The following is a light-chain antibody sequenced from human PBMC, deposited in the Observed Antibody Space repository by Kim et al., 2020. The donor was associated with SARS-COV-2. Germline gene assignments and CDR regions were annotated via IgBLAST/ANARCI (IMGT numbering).Light chain of an antibody. CDR1: QSVSNSY. V-gene: IGKV3-20*01. CDR2: GVS. J-gene: IGKJ2*01. CDR3: QQYGRTPLT. Sequence: IVLTQSPGTVSLSPGERATLSCRASQSVSNSYLAWYQQKPGQAPRLLIYGVSTRATGIPDRFSGSGSGTDFSLTISRLEPEDFAVYYCQQYGRTPLTFGQGTKLEI.